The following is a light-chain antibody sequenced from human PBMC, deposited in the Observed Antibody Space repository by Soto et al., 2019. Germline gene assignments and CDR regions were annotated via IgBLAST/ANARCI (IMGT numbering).Light chain of an antibody. V-gene: IGKV3-15*01. CDR1: QSISNY. CDR3: QQYLNWPWT. CDR2: GAS. Sequence: EIVMTQSPPTLSVSPGEGVTLSCKASQSISNYLAWYQHKPGQAPRLLINGASIRATGFPARFSGSGSGEDFTLTISSEQSEYFAVYYCQQYLNWPWTFGQGTKVESK. J-gene: IGKJ1*01.